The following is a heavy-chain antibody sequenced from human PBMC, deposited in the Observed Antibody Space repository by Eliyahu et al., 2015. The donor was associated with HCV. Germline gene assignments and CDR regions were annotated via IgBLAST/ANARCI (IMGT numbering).Heavy chain of an antibody. CDR3: ARVPYPLSSSWDNWYFDL. CDR2: IYHSGST. CDR1: GXSIXXGXYS. Sequence: QLQLQESGSGLVKPSQTLSLTXAXSGXSIXXGXYSWSWIRQPPGKGLEWIGYIYHSGSTYYNPSLKSRVTMSVDRSKNQFSLKLSSVTAADTAVYYCARVPYPLSSSWDNWYFDLWGRGTLVTVSS. D-gene: IGHD6-13*01. V-gene: IGHV4-30-2*01. J-gene: IGHJ2*01.